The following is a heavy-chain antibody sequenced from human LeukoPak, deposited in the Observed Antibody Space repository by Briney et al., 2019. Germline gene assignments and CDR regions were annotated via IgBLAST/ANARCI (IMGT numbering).Heavy chain of an antibody. V-gene: IGHV1-69*05. CDR2: IIPIFGTA. D-gene: IGHD2-21*02. CDR3: ARGGDDERGGAFDI. Sequence: AASVKVSCKASGGTFSSYAISWVRQAPGQGLEWMGRIIPIFGTANYAQKFQGRVTITTDESTSTAYMELSSLRSEDTAVYYCARGGDDERGGAFDIWGQGTMVTVSS. J-gene: IGHJ3*02. CDR1: GGTFSSYA.